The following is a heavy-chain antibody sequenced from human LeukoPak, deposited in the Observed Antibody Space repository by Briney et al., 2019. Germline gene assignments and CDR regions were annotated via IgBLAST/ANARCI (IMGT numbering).Heavy chain of an antibody. CDR1: GYTFTDYY. CDR2: INPNSGGT. CDR3: ARAQDYGYYYYYMDV. D-gene: IGHD4-17*01. Sequence: ASVKVSCKASGYTFTDYYMHWVRQAPGQGLEWMGWINPNSGGTNYAQKFQGRVTMTRDASISTAYMELSRLRSDDTAVYYCARAQDYGYYYYYMDVWGKGTTVTVSS. J-gene: IGHJ6*03. V-gene: IGHV1-2*02.